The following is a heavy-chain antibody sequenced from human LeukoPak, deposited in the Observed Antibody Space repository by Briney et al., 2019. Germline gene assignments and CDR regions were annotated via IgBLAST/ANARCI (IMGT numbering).Heavy chain of an antibody. Sequence: GGSLRLSCAASGFTVSSNYMTWVRQAPGKGLEWVSVIYSGGSTYYADSVKGRFTISRDNSKNTLYLQMNSLRAEDTAVYCCARDEPSPDSTDLDYWGQGTLVTVSS. CDR3: ARDEPSPDSTDLDY. J-gene: IGHJ4*02. CDR2: IYSGGST. CDR1: GFTVSSNY. V-gene: IGHV3-66*01. D-gene: IGHD2/OR15-2a*01.